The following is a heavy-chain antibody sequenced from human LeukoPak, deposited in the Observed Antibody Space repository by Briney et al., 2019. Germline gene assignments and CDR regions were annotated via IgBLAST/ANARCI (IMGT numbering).Heavy chain of an antibody. CDR3: ARLDTKGYSRDY. CDR1: GGSISSSYS. CDR2: IYYSGST. D-gene: IGHD5-18*01. V-gene: IGHV4-39*01. Sequence: SETLSLTCTVSGGSISSSYSWGWIRQPPGKGLEWIGNIYYSGSTYYNPSLKSRVTISVDTSKNQFSLKLNSVTAADTAVYYCARLDTKGYSRDYWGQGTLVTVSS. J-gene: IGHJ4*02.